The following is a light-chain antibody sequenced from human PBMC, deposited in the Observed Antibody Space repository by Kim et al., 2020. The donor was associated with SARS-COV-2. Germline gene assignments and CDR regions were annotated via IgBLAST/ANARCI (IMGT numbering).Light chain of an antibody. J-gene: IGLJ2*01. Sequence: GQTASITCSGDKLGDKYDCWYQQKQGQSPVLVIYQDSKRPSGIPEGISGSNSGNKATLTISGTQTKEEADYYCQAWDRGTADVVFGGGTQLTVL. CDR2: QDS. V-gene: IGLV3-1*01. CDR3: QAWDRGTADVV. CDR1: KLGDKY.